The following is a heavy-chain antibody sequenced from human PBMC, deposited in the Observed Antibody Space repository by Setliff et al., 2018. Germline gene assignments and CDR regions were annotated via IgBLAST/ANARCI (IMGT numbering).Heavy chain of an antibody. CDR3: ARHVGPADRADYFQH. J-gene: IGHJ1*01. V-gene: IGHV4-39*01. CDR2: IYFSGST. CDR1: GGAIGNNIYY. Sequence: SETLSLTCTVSGGAIGNNIYYWGWIRRPPGKGLEWIGSIYFSGSTYYNPSLKSRVSMSVDASKNQFSLNLNSVTAADTGVYYCARHVGPADRADYFQHWGQGTLVTVSS.